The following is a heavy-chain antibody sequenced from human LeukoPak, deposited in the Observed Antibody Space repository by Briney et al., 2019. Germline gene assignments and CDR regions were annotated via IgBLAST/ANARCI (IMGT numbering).Heavy chain of an antibody. CDR3: AKDSMIVVVYYFDY. CDR2: ISGSGGST. J-gene: IGHJ4*02. Sequence: GGSLRLSCAASGFTFSSYAMSWVRQASGKGLEWVSAISGSGGSTYYADSVKGRFTISRGNSKNTLYLQMNSLRAEDTAVYYCAKDSMIVVVYYFDYWGQGTLVTVSS. V-gene: IGHV3-23*01. CDR1: GFTFSSYA. D-gene: IGHD3-22*01.